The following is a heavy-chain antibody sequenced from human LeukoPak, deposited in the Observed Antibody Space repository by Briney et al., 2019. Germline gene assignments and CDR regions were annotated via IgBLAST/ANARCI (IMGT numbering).Heavy chain of an antibody. CDR3: ARVATPDVSSPLDF. D-gene: IGHD6-19*01. J-gene: IGHJ4*02. CDR1: GGSITGFF. Sequence: SETLSLTSAVSGGSITGFFWTWIRQPAGEGLQYIGRIFSSGGANHNPSLQSRVAMSVDTSQNLFSLKLTSVTAADTAVYFCARVATPDVSSPLDFWGQGILVTVSS. V-gene: IGHV4-4*07. CDR2: IFSSGGA.